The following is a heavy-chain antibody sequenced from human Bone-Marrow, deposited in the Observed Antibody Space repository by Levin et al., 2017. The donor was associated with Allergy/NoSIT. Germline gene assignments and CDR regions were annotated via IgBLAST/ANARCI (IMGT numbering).Heavy chain of an antibody. V-gene: IGHV3-7*01. Sequence: GGSLRLSCATSGFTFSNYWMNWVRQAPGKGLEGVAYINQGGSTKFYGGSVKGRFTISRDAAKSSLYLQMNNLRAEDAATYYCVRGYCRGGTGDRGYWGQGTLVTVSA. J-gene: IGHJ4*02. CDR3: VRGYCRGGTGDRGY. D-gene: IGHD2-15*01. CDR2: INQGGSTK. CDR1: GFTFSNYW.